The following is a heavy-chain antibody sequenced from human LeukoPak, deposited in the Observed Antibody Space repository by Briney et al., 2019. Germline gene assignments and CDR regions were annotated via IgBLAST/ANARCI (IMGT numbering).Heavy chain of an antibody. CDR1: GYSINSGYY. CDR2: IYHSGST. CDR3: ARLGRNQAAHHAFDI. J-gene: IGHJ3*02. Sequence: SETLYLTCAVSGYSINSGYYWGWIRQPPGKGLEWIGSIYHSGSTYYNPSLKSRVTISVDTSKNQFSLKLSSVTAADTAVYYCARLGRNQAAHHAFDIWRQGTMVTVSS. V-gene: IGHV4-38-2*01. D-gene: IGHD6-6*01.